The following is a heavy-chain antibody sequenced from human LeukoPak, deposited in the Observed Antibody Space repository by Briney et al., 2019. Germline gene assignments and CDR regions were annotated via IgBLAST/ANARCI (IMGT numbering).Heavy chain of an antibody. J-gene: IGHJ6*02. CDR2: IYTGGTT. V-gene: IGHV3-53*01. CDR3: ARYLKGSGGGMHV. CDR1: GFTVSSNS. D-gene: IGHD6-19*01. Sequence: PGGSLRLSCAASGFTVSSNSMSWVRQTPGEGLEWVSVIYTGGTTYYADSVKGRFTTSRDNSKNTLYLQMNSVRAEDTAVYYCARYLKGSGGGMHVWGQGTTVSVSS.